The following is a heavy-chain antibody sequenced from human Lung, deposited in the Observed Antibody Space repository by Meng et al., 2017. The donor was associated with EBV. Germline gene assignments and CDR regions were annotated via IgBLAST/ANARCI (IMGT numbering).Heavy chain of an antibody. CDR2: INSDPGRP. CDR1: GYTFTTYA. J-gene: IGHJ4*02. V-gene: IGHV7-4-1*02. CDR3: GRDQDGDYGGADY. Sequence: QVQLVQAGSELKEPGAAVDVSFKASGYTFTTYALKWVRQAAGQGLEWMGWINSDPGRPLYAQDFTGRFVFSLDTSVSTAYLQISSLKAEDTAVYYCGRDQDGDYGGADYWGQGTLVTVSS. D-gene: IGHD4-17*01.